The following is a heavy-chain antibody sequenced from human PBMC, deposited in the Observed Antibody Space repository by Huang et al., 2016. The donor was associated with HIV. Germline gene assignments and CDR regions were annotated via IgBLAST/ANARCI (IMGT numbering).Heavy chain of an antibody. V-gene: IGHV3-30*18. J-gene: IGHJ4*02. Sequence: QVQLVESGGGVVQPGRSLRLSCAASGFTFSNFGLHWVRQAPGKGLEWMAFISYEGSNKYYADSGKGRFTIASDNSKNTLHLQMNSLRAEDTAVYYCAKEFDILTGYYPSGSDYWGQGTLVTVSS. CDR2: ISYEGSNK. CDR3: AKEFDILTGYYPSGSDY. D-gene: IGHD3-9*01. CDR1: GFTFSNFG.